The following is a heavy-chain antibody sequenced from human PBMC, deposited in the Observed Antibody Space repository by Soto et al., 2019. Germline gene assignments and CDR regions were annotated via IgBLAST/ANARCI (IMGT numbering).Heavy chain of an antibody. J-gene: IGHJ4*02. D-gene: IGHD2-15*01. CDR3: ARGYSSAWTTDY. V-gene: IGHV1-2*04. CDR1: GYTFSDYY. CDR2: INPKSGGT. Sequence: ASVKVSCKASGYTFSDYYIHWMRQAPGQGLEWMGWINPKSGGTSYAQKFQGWVTMTWDTSITTVYMEMSRLKSDDTAVYFCARGYSSAWTTDYWGQGTLVTVSS.